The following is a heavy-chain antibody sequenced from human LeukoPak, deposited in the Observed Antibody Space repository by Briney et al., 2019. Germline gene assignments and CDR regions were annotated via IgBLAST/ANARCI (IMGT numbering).Heavy chain of an antibody. CDR1: GFTFNSYG. CDR2: ISGSGGST. J-gene: IGHJ4*02. V-gene: IGHV3-23*01. CDR3: AKIGGTTCF. D-gene: IGHD4-17*01. Sequence: GGALRLSCAASGFTFNSYGMSWVRQAPGKGLEWVSAISGSGGSTYYGDSVKGRFTISRDNLKNTLYLQMNSLRADDTAVYYCAKIGGTTCFWGQGTLVTVSS.